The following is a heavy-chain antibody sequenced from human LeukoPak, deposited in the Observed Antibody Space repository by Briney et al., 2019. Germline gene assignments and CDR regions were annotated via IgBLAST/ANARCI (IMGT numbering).Heavy chain of an antibody. V-gene: IGHV4-31*03. CDR1: GGSISSGGYY. J-gene: IGHJ4*02. Sequence: SQTLSLTCTVSGGSISSGGYYWSWIRQHPGKGLEWIGYIYYSGSTYYNPSLKSRVTISVDTSKNQFSLKLSSVTAADTAVYYCAGDNYDILTGSGGYFDYWGQGTLVTVSS. CDR2: IYYSGST. D-gene: IGHD3-9*01. CDR3: AGDNYDILTGSGGYFDY.